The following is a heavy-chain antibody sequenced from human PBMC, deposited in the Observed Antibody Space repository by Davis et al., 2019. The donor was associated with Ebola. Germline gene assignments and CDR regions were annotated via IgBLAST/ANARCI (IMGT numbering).Heavy chain of an antibody. CDR1: GGSFSGYY. V-gene: IGHV4-59*01. Sequence: PSETLSLTCAVYGGSFSGYYWSWIRQPPGKGLEWIGYIYYSGSTNYNPSLKSRVTISVDTSKNQFSLKLSSVTAADTAVYYCARDASSYRAGAFDIWGQGTMVTVSS. J-gene: IGHJ3*02. CDR2: IYYSGST. D-gene: IGHD1-14*01. CDR3: ARDASSYRAGAFDI.